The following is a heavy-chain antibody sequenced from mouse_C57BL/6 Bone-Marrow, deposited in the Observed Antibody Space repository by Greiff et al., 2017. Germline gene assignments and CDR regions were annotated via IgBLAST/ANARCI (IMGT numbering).Heavy chain of an antibody. Sequence: VKLMESGAELAKPGASVKLSCKASGYTFTSYWMHWVKQRPGQGLEWIGYINPSSGYTKYNQKFKDKATLTADKSSSTAYMQLSSLAYEDSAVYYCANYYGSSYRYWYFDVWGTGTTVTVSS. V-gene: IGHV1-7*01. CDR2: INPSSGYT. J-gene: IGHJ1*03. CDR3: ANYYGSSYRYWYFDV. CDR1: GYTFTSYW. D-gene: IGHD1-1*01.